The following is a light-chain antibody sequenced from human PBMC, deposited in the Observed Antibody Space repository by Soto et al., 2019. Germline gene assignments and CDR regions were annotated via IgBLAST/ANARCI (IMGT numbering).Light chain of an antibody. J-gene: IGKJ2*01. CDR2: GAS. V-gene: IGKV3-20*01. Sequence: EIVLTQSPGTLSLSPGERATLSCRASQSVSSTYLAWYQQKPGQAPRLLIYGASSRETGIPDTFSGSGSGTDFTLTISRLEPEEFAVYYCQQYDSSPYTFGQGTKLEIK. CDR1: QSVSSTY. CDR3: QQYDSSPYT.